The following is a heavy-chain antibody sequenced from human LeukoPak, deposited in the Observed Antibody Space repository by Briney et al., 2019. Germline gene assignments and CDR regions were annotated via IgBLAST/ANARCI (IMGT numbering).Heavy chain of an antibody. CDR2: ISWNSGSI. Sequence: GGSLRLSCAASGFTFDDYAMRWVRQAPGKGLEWVSGISWNSGSIGYADSVKGRFTISRDNAKNSLYLQMNSLRAEDTALYYCAKDSSSSWYGGGLAYWGQGTLVTVSS. CDR1: GFTFDDYA. CDR3: AKDSSSSWYGGGLAY. J-gene: IGHJ4*02. D-gene: IGHD6-13*01. V-gene: IGHV3-9*01.